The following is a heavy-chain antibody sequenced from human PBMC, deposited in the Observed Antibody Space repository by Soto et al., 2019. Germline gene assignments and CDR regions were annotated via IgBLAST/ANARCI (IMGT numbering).Heavy chain of an antibody. CDR3: ARRYGASFDY. CDR2: IYYSGST. D-gene: IGHD4-17*01. V-gene: IGHV4-59*01. Sequence: QVQLQESGPGLVKPSETLSLTCTVSGGSISSYYWSWSQQPPGKGLEWIGYIYYSGSTNYNPSLKSRVTISVDTSKNQFTLKLSSVTAADTAVYYCARRYGASFDYWGQGTLVTVSS. CDR1: GGSISSYY. J-gene: IGHJ4*02.